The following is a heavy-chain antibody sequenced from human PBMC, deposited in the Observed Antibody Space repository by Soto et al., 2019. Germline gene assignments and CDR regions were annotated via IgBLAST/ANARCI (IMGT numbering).Heavy chain of an antibody. J-gene: IGHJ4*02. CDR2: ISYDGSNK. Sequence: QVQLVESGGGVVQPGSSLRLSCAASGFTFSSYGMHWVRQAPGKGLEWVAVISYDGSNKYYADSVKGRFTISRDNSKNTLYLQMNSLRAEDTAVYYCANDSAKLRFLEWLLDYWGQGTLVTVSS. D-gene: IGHD3-3*01. CDR1: GFTFSSYG. CDR3: ANDSAKLRFLEWLLDY. V-gene: IGHV3-30*18.